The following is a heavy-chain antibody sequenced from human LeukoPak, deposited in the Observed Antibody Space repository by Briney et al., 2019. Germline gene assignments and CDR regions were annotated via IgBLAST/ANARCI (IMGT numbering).Heavy chain of an antibody. V-gene: IGHV3-23*01. Sequence: GGSLRLSCAPSGFTFSSYVMSWIRQPPGKGLEWVSFIYSGGNTHYSDSLKGRFTISRDNSKNTLYLQMNSLRAEDTAVYYCAKDQYYGSGSYYKIWGQGTLVTVSS. D-gene: IGHD3-10*01. CDR1: GFTFSSYV. J-gene: IGHJ4*02. CDR2: IYSGGNT. CDR3: AKDQYYGSGSYYKI.